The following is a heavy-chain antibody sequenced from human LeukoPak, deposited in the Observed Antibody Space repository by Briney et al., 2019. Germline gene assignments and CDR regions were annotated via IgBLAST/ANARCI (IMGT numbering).Heavy chain of an antibody. CDR2: INHSGST. V-gene: IGHV4-34*01. J-gene: IGHJ4*02. D-gene: IGHD6-6*01. CDR1: GGSFSGYY. CDR3: ARDAYSSSVIDY. Sequence: SETLSLTCAVYGGSFSGYYWSWIRQPPGKGLEWIGEINHSGSTNYNPSLKSRVTISVDTSKNQFSLKLSSVTAADTAVYCCARDAYSSSVIDYWGQGTLVAVSS.